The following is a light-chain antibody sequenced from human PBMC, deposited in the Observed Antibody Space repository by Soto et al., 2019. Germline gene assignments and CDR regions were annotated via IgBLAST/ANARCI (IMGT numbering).Light chain of an antibody. J-gene: IGLJ2*01. CDR2: SSS. Sequence: QSAVTQPPSASGTPGQRVTISCSGSASNIGSNPVNWYQHLPGTAPKLLIYSSSHRPSGVPDRFSGSKSGTSASLAISGLQSGDEADYYCAAWDVSLNVVVFGGGTQLTVL. V-gene: IGLV1-44*01. CDR3: AAWDVSLNVVV. CDR1: ASNIGSNP.